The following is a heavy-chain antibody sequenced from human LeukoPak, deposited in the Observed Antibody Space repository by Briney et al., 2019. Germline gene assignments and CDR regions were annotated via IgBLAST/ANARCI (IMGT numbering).Heavy chain of an antibody. CDR2: IGTAGDT. Sequence: GESLRLSCAASGFTFSSYDMRWVRQIKGKGLEWVSAIGTAGDTYYAGSVKGRFTIAREDARNSLYLQMNNLRVGHTAVYYCVRDARERGFASWGQGTLVTVSS. V-gene: IGHV3-13*01. CDR3: VRDARERGFAS. J-gene: IGHJ4*02. CDR1: GFTFSSYD. D-gene: IGHD3-3*01.